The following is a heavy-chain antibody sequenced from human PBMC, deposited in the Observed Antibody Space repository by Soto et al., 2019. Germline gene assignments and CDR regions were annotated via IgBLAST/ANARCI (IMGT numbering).Heavy chain of an antibody. V-gene: IGHV2-5*02. CDR3: AHSRNLITEDAQVGDFDY. Sequence: QISLKESGPTLVKPTETLKLTCTFSGFSLTTDGEGGGWVRQPPGEALEWVALIYWDDDERYSPSLKTGLTIQKDPTKNQVVLIMPNLEPVDTATYYCAHSRNLITEDAQVGDFDYWGQGTLVTVSS. J-gene: IGHJ4*02. D-gene: IGHD3-10*01. CDR1: GFSLTTDGEG. CDR2: IYWDDDE.